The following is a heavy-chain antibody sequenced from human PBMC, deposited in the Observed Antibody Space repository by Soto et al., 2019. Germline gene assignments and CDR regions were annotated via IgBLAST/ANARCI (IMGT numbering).Heavy chain of an antibody. CDR2: IYPGDSDT. CDR1: GYSFTSYW. V-gene: IGHV5-51*01. CDR3: ARHIPSYSSSWNYYYGMDV. D-gene: IGHD6-13*01. J-gene: IGHJ6*02. Sequence: HGESLKISCKGSGYSFTSYWIGWVRQMPGKGLEWMGIIYPGDSDTRYSPSFQGQVTISADKSISTAYLQWSSLKASDTAMYYCARHIPSYSSSWNYYYGMDVWGQGTTGTGSS.